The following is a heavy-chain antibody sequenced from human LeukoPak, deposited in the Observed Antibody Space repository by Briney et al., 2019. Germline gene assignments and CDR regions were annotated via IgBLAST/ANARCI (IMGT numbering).Heavy chain of an antibody. V-gene: IGHV3-74*01. CDR3: VRGGPSTWS. CDR1: GFTFKLYW. CDR2: INDDGSDT. Sequence: PGGSLRLSCAASGFTFKLYWMHWVRQVPGKRPVWVSRINDDGSDTIYADSVRGRFTISRDDAKNTVHLQMNNLRAEDTAVYYCVRGGPSTWSWGQGTLVTVSS. D-gene: IGHD2-15*01. J-gene: IGHJ5*02.